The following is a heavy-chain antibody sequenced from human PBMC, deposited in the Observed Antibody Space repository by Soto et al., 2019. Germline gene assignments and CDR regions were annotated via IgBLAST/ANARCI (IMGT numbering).Heavy chain of an antibody. CDR3: ARDQLERGSGYYYYYYYCMDV. V-gene: IGHV6-1*01. CDR1: GDSVSTNSAA. Sequence: SQTLSHACAISGDSVSTNSAAWNWIRPSPSKGLEWLGRTYYRSKWYNDYAVSVKSRITISPGTSKNQFSLQLNSVTPEDTAVYYCARDQLERGSGYYYYYYYCMDVWGQGTTVNV. CDR2: TYYRSKWYN. D-gene: IGHD3-22*01. J-gene: IGHJ6*02.